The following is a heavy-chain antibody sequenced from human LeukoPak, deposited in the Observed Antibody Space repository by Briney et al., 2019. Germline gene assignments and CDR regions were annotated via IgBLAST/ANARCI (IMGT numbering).Heavy chain of an antibody. CDR1: GFTFSNTW. D-gene: IGHD4-17*01. CDR2: SKKIIDRGTT. Sequence: PGGSLRLSCAGFGFTFSNTWMNWAHEAAGKGLEWDGCSKKIIDRGTTDYDAPAKSRSNVSRDDAINTLYLQMSSLKTEYTAVYYCAARGGCGDLHYWGQGTLVTVSS. CDR3: AARGGCGDLHY. J-gene: IGHJ4*02. V-gene: IGHV3-15*01.